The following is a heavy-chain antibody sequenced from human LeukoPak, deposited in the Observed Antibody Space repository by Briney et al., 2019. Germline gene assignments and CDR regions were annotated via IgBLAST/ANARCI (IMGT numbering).Heavy chain of an antibody. Sequence: ASVKVSCKASGGTFSSYGISWVRQAPGQGLEWMGWISAYNGNTNYAQKLQGRVTMTTDISTSTAYMELRSLRSDDTAVYYCAREGKTYYYDSNGFPDYWGQGTLVTVSS. CDR2: ISAYNGNT. J-gene: IGHJ4*02. D-gene: IGHD3-22*01. V-gene: IGHV1-18*01. CDR1: GGTFSSYG. CDR3: AREGKTYYYDSNGFPDY.